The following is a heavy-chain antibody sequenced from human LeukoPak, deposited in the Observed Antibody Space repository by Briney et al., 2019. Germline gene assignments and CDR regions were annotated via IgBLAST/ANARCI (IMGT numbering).Heavy chain of an antibody. CDR3: VRRGSVWGDY. V-gene: IGHV3-9*01. D-gene: IGHD3-10*01. J-gene: IGHJ4*02. CDR2: ISWNSGSI. Sequence: GRSLRLSCAASGFTFDDYAMHWVRQAPGKGLEWVSGISWNSGSIGYADSVKGRFTISRDNAKNSVYLQMNSLRAEDTAVYYCVRRGSVWGDYWGQGTLVTVSS. CDR1: GFTFDDYA.